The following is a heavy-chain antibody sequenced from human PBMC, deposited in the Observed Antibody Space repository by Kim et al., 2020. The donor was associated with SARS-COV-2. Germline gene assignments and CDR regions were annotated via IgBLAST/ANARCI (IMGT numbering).Heavy chain of an antibody. D-gene: IGHD6-13*01. Sequence: YNPSLKSRVTISVDTSKNQFSLKLSSVTAADTAVYYCARIIAAAGQTRDYWGQGTLVTVSS. V-gene: IGHV4-39*01. J-gene: IGHJ4*02. CDR3: ARIIAAAGQTRDY.